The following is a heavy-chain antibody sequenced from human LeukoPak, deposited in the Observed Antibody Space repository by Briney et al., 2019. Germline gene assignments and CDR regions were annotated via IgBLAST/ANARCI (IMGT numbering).Heavy chain of an antibody. V-gene: IGHV5-51*01. CDR1: GYSFTSYW. D-gene: IGHD6-19*01. Sequence: GESLKISCKGSGYSFTSYWIGWVRQMPGKGLEWMGIISPGDSDTRYSPSFQGQVSISADKSISTAYLHWSSVKASDTAMYYCARLRSGWDFDYWGQGSLVSVSS. J-gene: IGHJ4*02. CDR3: ARLRSGWDFDY. CDR2: ISPGDSDT.